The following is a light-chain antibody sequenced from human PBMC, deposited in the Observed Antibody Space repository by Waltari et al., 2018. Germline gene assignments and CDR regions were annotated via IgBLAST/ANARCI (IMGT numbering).Light chain of an antibody. J-gene: IGLJ2*01. CDR1: SLSRYY. CDR2: GQN. V-gene: IGLV3-19*01. Sequence: SSELTQDPAVCVALGPTVRITCQGDSLSRYYASWYQQRPGQAPILVLYGQNNRPSGIPDRFSGSTSGNTASLTITRAQAEDEGDYYCHSRDTSSTRLFGGGTRVTV. CDR3: HSRDTSSTRL.